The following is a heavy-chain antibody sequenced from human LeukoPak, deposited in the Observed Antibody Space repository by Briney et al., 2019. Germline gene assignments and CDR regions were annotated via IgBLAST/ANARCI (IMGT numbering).Heavy chain of an antibody. CDR1: GGSISSYY. D-gene: IGHD5-18*01. J-gene: IGHJ3*02. CDR2: IYYSGST. CDR3: ARGYSYGPDAFDI. Sequence: SETLSLTWTVSGGSISSYYWSWIRQPPGKGLEWIGYIYYSGSTNYNPSLKSRVTISVDTSKNQFSLKLSSVTAADTAVYYCARGYSYGPDAFDIWGQGTMVTVSS. V-gene: IGHV4-59*01.